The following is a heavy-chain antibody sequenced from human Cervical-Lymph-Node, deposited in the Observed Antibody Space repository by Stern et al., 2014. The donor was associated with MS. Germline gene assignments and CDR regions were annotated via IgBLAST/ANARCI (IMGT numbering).Heavy chain of an antibody. CDR1: GYSFTNYW. D-gene: IGHD3-10*01. Sequence: VQLVQSGAEVKKPGESLKISCKGSGYSFTNYWIGWVRQMPGKGLEWMGIIYTGDSDPRYSPSFQGHVTISADQSITTAYLQWSSLKASDTAIYYCARMWAVQGPRGNLPGYFQHWGQGTLVTVSS. CDR3: ARMWAVQGPRGNLPGYFQH. CDR2: IYTGDSDP. J-gene: IGHJ1*01. V-gene: IGHV5-51*01.